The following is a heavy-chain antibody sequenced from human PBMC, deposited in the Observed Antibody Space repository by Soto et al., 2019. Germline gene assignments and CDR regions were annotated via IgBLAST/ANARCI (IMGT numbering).Heavy chain of an antibody. J-gene: IGHJ5*02. Sequence: QLQLQESGSGLVRPSQTLSLTCAVSGGSISSGGYSWNWIRQPPGKGLEWIGYIYHSGSTLYNPSLKSRVTTSVAKSKTQFSRKLSSGTAADTAVYYCARDQLEGNWFDPWGQGTLVTVSS. CDR3: ARDQLEGNWFDP. CDR2: IYHSGST. V-gene: IGHV4-30-2*01. CDR1: GGSISSGGYS. D-gene: IGHD1-1*01.